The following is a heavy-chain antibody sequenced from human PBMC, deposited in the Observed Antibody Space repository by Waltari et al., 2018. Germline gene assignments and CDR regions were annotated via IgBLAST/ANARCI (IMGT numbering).Heavy chain of an antibody. V-gene: IGHV3-48*01. Sequence: EVQLVESGGGLVQPGGSLRLSCAASGFTFSSYSMNWVGQAPGKGLEWVSYMSSISSTIYYADSVKGRVTISIDNAKNSLYLQMNILRAEDTAVYYCARGRGLKQLDDYWGQGTLVTVSS. J-gene: IGHJ4*02. D-gene: IGHD6-6*01. CDR3: ARGRGLKQLDDY. CDR1: GFTFSSYS. CDR2: MSSISSTI.